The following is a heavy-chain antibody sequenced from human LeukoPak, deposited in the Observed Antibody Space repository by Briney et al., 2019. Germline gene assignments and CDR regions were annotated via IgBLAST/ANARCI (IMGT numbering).Heavy chain of an antibody. CDR2: IYYSGST. CDR3: AREHGSGSYGWFGP. CDR1: GGSISSYY. D-gene: IGHD3-10*01. V-gene: IGHV4-59*01. Sequence: PSETLSLTCTVSGGSISSYYWSWIRQPPGKGLEWIGYIYYSGSTNYNPSLKSRVTISVDTSKNQFSLKLSSVTAADTAVYYCAREHGSGSYGWFGPWGQGTLVTVSS. J-gene: IGHJ5*02.